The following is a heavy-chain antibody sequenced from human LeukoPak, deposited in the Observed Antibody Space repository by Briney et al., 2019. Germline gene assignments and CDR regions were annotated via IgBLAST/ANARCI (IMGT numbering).Heavy chain of an antibody. J-gene: IGHJ5*02. CDR3: AKSNRGVDWFDP. CDR2: ISGSGGST. CDR1: GFTFSSYA. Sequence: GGSLRLSCAASGFTFSSYAMSWVRQAPGKGLEWVSAISGSGGSTYYADSVKGRFTISRDSSKNTLYLQMNSLRAEDTAVYYCAKSNRGVDWFDPWGQGTLVTVSS. V-gene: IGHV3-23*01. D-gene: IGHD3-10*01.